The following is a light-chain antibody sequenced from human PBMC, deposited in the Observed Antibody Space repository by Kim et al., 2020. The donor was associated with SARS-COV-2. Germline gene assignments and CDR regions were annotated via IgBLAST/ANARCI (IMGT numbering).Light chain of an antibody. Sequence: SSVLTQDPAVSVALGQTVRITCQGDSLRSYYASWYQQKPGQAPVLVIYGKNNRPSGIPDRFSGSSSGNTASLTITGAQAEDEADYYCNSRDSSGNHAVFGGGTQLTVL. V-gene: IGLV3-19*01. J-gene: IGLJ7*01. CDR3: NSRDSSGNHAV. CDR2: GKN. CDR1: SLRSYY.